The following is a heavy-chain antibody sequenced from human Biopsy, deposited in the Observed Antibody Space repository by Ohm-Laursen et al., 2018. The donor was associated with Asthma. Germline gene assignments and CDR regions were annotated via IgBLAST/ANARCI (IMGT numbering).Heavy chain of an antibody. D-gene: IGHD3-16*02. V-gene: IGHV3-30*03. J-gene: IGHJ4*02. Sequence: SLRLSCAASGFTFSSYGMHWVRQVPGKGLEWVAVISYDGSNKYYADSVKGRFTISRDNSKNTLYLQMNSLRAEDTAVYYCARDLHPTNHLGELSEGFDYWGQGTLVTVSS. CDR1: GFTFSSYG. CDR3: ARDLHPTNHLGELSEGFDY. CDR2: ISYDGSNK.